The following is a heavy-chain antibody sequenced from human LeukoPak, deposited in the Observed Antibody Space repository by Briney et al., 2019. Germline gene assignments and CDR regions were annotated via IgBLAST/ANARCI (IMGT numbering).Heavy chain of an antibody. CDR1: GFTFSSYW. CDR2: IKQDGSDK. CDR3: ARGRTTVTPTFVDF. D-gene: IGHD4-11*01. Sequence: EAGGSLRLSCAASGFTFSSYWMSWVRQAPGKGLEWVANIKQDGSDKNYVDSVKGRFTISRDNAKNSLFLQMDSLRAEDTAVYYCARGRTTVTPTFVDFWGQGTLVTVSS. V-gene: IGHV3-7*01. J-gene: IGHJ4*02.